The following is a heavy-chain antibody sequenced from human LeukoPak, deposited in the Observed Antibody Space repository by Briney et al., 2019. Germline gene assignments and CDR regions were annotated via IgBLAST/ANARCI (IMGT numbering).Heavy chain of an antibody. CDR2: IYSGETT. Sequence: GGSLRLSCAASGFTVRSNYMSWVRQAPGKGLEWVSVIYSGETTYYAESMRGRFTIFRDNSKNTLYLQMNSLGAEDTAVNYCARERYYYDTTGALDYWGQGTLVTVSS. V-gene: IGHV3-66*02. D-gene: IGHD3-22*01. CDR3: ARERYYYDTTGALDY. J-gene: IGHJ4*02. CDR1: GFTVRSNY.